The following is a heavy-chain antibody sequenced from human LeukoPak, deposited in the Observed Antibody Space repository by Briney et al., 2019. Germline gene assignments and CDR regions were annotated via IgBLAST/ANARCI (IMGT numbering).Heavy chain of an antibody. CDR1: GGSISSYY. V-gene: IGHV4-34*01. CDR3: ATEPGYCTGGRCYGGWFDP. J-gene: IGHJ5*02. CDR2: INHSGST. D-gene: IGHD2-15*01. Sequence: SETLSLTCTVSGGSISSYYWSWIRQPPGKGLEWIGEINHSGSTNYNPSLKSRVTISVDTSKNQFSLKLSSVTAADTAVYYCATEPGYCTGGRCYGGWFDPWGQGTLVTVSS.